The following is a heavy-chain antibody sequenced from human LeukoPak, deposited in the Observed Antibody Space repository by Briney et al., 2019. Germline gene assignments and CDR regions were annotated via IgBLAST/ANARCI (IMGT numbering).Heavy chain of an antibody. J-gene: IGHJ6*03. CDR3: ARGSYDILGGNYYYYYYMDV. CDR1: GYTFTIYA. Sequence: SVKVSCKASGYTFTIYAISWVRQAPGQGLEWMGGIIPIFGTANYAQKFQGRVTITADESTSTAYMELSSLRSEDTAVYYCARGSYDILGGNYYYYYYMDVWGKGTTVTISS. V-gene: IGHV1-69*13. CDR2: IIPIFGTA. D-gene: IGHD3-9*01.